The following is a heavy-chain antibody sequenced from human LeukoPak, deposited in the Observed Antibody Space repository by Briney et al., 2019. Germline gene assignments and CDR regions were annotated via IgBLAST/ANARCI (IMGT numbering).Heavy chain of an antibody. D-gene: IGHD2-21*02. CDR1: GGSFSGYY. CDR3: ARGGDWLFDY. V-gene: IGHV4-34*01. Sequence: SETLSLTCAVYGGSFSGYYWSWVRQPPGKGLEWVGEIHHSKSSNYYPSLKSRVTISVDKSKNQFSLELNSVTAADTAVYYCARGGDWLFDYWGQGILVTVSS. J-gene: IGHJ4*02. CDR2: IHHSKSS.